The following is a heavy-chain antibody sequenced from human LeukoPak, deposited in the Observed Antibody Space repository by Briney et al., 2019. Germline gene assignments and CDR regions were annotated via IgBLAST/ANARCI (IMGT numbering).Heavy chain of an antibody. D-gene: IGHD3-10*01. J-gene: IGHJ6*03. V-gene: IGHV4-4*07. Sequence: SETLSLTCTVSLGSISSYYWSWIRQPAGKGLEWIGRIYTSGSTNYNPSLKSRVTMSVDTSKNQFSLKLSSVTAADTAVYYCARDRGAHLYYYYYMDVWGKGTTVTVSS. CDR1: LGSISSYY. CDR2: IYTSGST. CDR3: ARDRGAHLYYYYYMDV.